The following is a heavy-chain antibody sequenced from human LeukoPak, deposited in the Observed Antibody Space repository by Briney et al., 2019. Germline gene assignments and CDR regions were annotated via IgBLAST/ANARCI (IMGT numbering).Heavy chain of an antibody. CDR1: GYTFTSYG. Sequence: ASVKVSCKASGYTFTSYGISWVRQAPGQGLEWMGWINTNTGNPTYAQGFTGRFVFSLDTSVSTAYLQISSLKAEDTAVYYCARVRGTTVTTFWFDPWGQGTLVTVSS. V-gene: IGHV7-4-1*02. J-gene: IGHJ5*02. CDR3: ARVRGTTVTTFWFDP. CDR2: INTNTGNP. D-gene: IGHD4-17*01.